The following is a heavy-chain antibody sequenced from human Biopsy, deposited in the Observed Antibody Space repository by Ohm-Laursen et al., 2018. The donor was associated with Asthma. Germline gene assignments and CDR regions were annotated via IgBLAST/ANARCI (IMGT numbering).Heavy chain of an antibody. CDR2: ISVYNGNT. Sequence: SVKASCKSSGYTFNSAGITWVRQAPGQGLEWMGWISVYNGNTKVAQKLQDRVTMITDTSTSTAYMELRSLRSDDTAVYFCARAVDYSHYYGIDVWGQGTTVTVS. CDR1: GYTFNSAG. CDR3: ARAVDYSHYYGIDV. J-gene: IGHJ6*02. D-gene: IGHD3-10*01. V-gene: IGHV1-18*01.